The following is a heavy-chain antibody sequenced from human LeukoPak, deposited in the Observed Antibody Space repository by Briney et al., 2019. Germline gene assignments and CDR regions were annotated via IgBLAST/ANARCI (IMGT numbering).Heavy chain of an antibody. CDR1: GFTFSIYS. Sequence: PGVSLRLSCAASGFTFSIYSMNWVRQAPGKGPEGVSYISSSGRYIDYADSVKGRFTISRDNAKNALFLQKKTRTGGDRALYYCARAGDPDYWGQGTLVTVSS. V-gene: IGHV3-21*01. D-gene: IGHD3-10*01. CDR2: ISSSGRYI. CDR3: ARAGDPDY. J-gene: IGHJ4*02.